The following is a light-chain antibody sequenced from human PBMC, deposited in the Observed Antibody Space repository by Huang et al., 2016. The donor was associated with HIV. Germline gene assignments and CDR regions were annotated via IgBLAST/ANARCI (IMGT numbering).Light chain of an antibody. CDR3: QQRSNWPLT. V-gene: IGKV3-11*01. Sequence: EIVLTQSPVTLSLSPGQRATLACRASPNINTYLAWYQQKPGQAPRLLIYDASNRAARIPARFSGSGSGTDFTLTISSLEPEDFVVYFCQQRSNWPLTFGGGTTIEIK. J-gene: IGKJ4*01. CDR1: PNINTY. CDR2: DAS.